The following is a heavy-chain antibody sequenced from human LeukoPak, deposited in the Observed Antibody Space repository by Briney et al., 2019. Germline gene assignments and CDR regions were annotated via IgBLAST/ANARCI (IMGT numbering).Heavy chain of an antibody. CDR1: GYTFTSYG. V-gene: IGHV1-18*01. CDR3: ARDLANTMVRGAPDY. J-gene: IGHJ4*02. Sequence: GASVKVSCKASGYTFTSYGISWVRQAPGQGLEWMGWISAYNGNTNYAQKLQGRVTMTTDTSTSTAYMELRSLGSDDTAVYYCARDLANTMVRGAPDYWGQGTLVTVSS. CDR2: ISAYNGNT. D-gene: IGHD3-10*01.